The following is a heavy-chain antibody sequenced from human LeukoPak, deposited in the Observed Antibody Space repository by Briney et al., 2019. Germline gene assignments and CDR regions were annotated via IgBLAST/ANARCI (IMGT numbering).Heavy chain of an antibody. CDR2: MKEDGSEI. CDR3: ARYSSTWYFGDFYYYYYMDV. D-gene: IGHD6-13*01. V-gene: IGHV3-7*01. J-gene: IGHJ6*03. Sequence: GGSLRLSCAASGFPFSSHWMSWVRQAPGKGLEWVANMKEDGSEIHYIDSVKGRFTISRDNAKNSLYLQMNSLRVEDTAVYYYARYSSTWYFGDFYYYYYMDVWGKGTTVTISS. CDR1: GFPFSSHW.